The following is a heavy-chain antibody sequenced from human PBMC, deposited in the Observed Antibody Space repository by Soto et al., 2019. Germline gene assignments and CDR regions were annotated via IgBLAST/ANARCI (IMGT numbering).Heavy chain of an antibody. D-gene: IGHD1-26*01. Sequence: PSERLSLTCTVSGGSISTYYWSWIRQPPGKRLEWIGYMFHSGSPSYNPSLISRVTISGDTSKNQFSLKVTSVTAADTALYYCSRVGATAELDFWGQGLLVAVSS. J-gene: IGHJ4*02. CDR3: SRVGATAELDF. V-gene: IGHV4-59*01. CDR2: MFHSGSP. CDR1: GGSISTYY.